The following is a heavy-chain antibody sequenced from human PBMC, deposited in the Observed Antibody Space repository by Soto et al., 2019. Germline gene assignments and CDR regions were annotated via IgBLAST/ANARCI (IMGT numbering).Heavy chain of an antibody. D-gene: IGHD6-13*01. CDR3: ARARSPSSSWYKGAFDP. J-gene: IGHJ5*02. V-gene: IGHV3-74*01. CDR2: IGDDGTLT. Sequence: EVQVVESGGGLVQPGGSLRLSCAASGFSFSTYWMHWVRQVPGKGLEWVSRIGDDGTLTDYADPVKGRFIISRDNAQNTLYLQMDSLRPEDTAVYHCARARSPSSSWYKGAFDPWGQGTLVIVSS. CDR1: GFSFSTYW.